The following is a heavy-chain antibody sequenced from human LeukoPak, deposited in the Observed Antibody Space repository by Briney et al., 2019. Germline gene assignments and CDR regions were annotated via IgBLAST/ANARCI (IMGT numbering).Heavy chain of an antibody. J-gene: IGHJ3*02. CDR2: IIPIFGTA. CDR1: GGTFSSYA. D-gene: IGHD3-22*01. V-gene: IGHV1-69*13. Sequence: GASVKVSCKASGGTFSSYAISWVRQAPGQGLEWMGGIIPIFGTANYAQKFQGRVTITADESTSTAYMELSSLRSEDTAVYYCARKYYYDSSGYSADAFNIWGQGTMVTVSS. CDR3: ARKYYYDSSGYSADAFNI.